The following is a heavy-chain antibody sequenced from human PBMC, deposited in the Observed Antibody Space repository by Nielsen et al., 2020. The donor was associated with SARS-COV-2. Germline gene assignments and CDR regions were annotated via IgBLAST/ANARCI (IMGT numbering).Heavy chain of an antibody. CDR3: ARYGIFDY. Sequence: VRQAPGKGLEWVSYISSSGGTIYYADSVKGRFTISRDNAKNSLYLQMNSLRDEDTAVYYCARYGIFDYWGQGTLVTVSS. D-gene: IGHD4-17*01. CDR2: ISSSGGTI. J-gene: IGHJ4*02. V-gene: IGHV3-48*02.